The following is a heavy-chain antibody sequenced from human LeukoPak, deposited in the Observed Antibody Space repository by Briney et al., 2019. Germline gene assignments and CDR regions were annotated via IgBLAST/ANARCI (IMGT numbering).Heavy chain of an antibody. D-gene: IGHD3-3*01. Sequence: ASVKVSCKASGYTFTGYYMHWVRQAPGQGLEWMGWINPNSGGTNYAQKFQGRVTMTRDTSISTAYMELSRLRSDDTAVYYCARGLRFLEWLDPYYMDVWGKGTTVTVSS. V-gene: IGHV1-2*02. J-gene: IGHJ6*03. CDR1: GYTFTGYY. CDR3: ARGLRFLEWLDPYYMDV. CDR2: INPNSGGT.